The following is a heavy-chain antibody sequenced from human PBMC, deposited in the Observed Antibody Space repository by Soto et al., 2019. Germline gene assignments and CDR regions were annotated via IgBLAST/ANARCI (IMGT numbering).Heavy chain of an antibody. Sequence: QVQLVQSGTEVKKPGASVRVSCKASGYTFITYYVHWVRQAPGQGLEWMGRINPSGGIADYAQKFQGRVTMTRDTSTSTLYMELSSLRSEDTAVYYCARDVYCTNPSCYRRYAMDVWGQGTSVTVSS. CDR2: INPSGGIA. CDR3: ARDVYCTNPSCYRRYAMDV. CDR1: GYTFITYY. D-gene: IGHD2-2*01. V-gene: IGHV1-46*01. J-gene: IGHJ6*02.